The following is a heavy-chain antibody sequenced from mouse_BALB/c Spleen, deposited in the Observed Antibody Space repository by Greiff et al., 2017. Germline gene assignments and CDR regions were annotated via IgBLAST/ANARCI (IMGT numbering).Heavy chain of an antibody. CDR2: IAPGSGST. Sequence: ELVRPGASVTLSCKASGYTFTSYWINWIKQRPGQGLEWIGRIAPGSGSTYYNEMFKGKATLTVDTSSSTAYIQLSSLSSEDSAVYFCAKGGYGNYVGFAYWGQGTLVTVSA. D-gene: IGHD2-10*02. CDR3: AKGGYGNYVGFAY. J-gene: IGHJ3*01. V-gene: IGHV1S41*01. CDR1: GYTFTSYW.